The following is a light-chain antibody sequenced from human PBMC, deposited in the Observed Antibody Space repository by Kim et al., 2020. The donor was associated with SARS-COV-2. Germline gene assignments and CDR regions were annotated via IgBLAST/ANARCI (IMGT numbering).Light chain of an antibody. Sequence: DIQMTQSPSTLSAFVGNRVTITCRASQSVDGWLAWYQQKPGRAPKLLIYQASKLASGVPSRFIGSGSGTDFTLTISNLQPDDSAIYYCKQYETYWTFGPGTKVDI. CDR3: KQYETYWT. CDR2: QAS. CDR1: QSVDGW. V-gene: IGKV1-5*03. J-gene: IGKJ1*01.